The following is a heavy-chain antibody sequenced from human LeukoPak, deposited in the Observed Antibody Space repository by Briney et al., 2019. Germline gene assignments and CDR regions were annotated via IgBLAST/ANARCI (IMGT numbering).Heavy chain of an antibody. Sequence: GESLRLYCEASGFIFSNHWMHWVRQTPGKGLVWLSRISGDGSDTTYVDSVRGRFTISRDNAKTTLYLQMNSLRVKDTAIYYCARVNHLIVRGGTALLDTWSQGTLVTVSS. CDR3: ARVNHLIVRGGTALLDT. D-gene: IGHD3-16*02. CDR2: ISGDGSDT. CDR1: GFIFSNHW. J-gene: IGHJ5*02. V-gene: IGHV3-74*01.